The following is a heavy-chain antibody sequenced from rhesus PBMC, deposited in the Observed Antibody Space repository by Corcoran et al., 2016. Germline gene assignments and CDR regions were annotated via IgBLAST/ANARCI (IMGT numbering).Heavy chain of an antibody. CDR2: INSGGGST. J-gene: IGHJ6*01. CDR1: GFTFSSYW. V-gene: IGHV3S42*01. Sequence: EVQLVESGGGLAKPGGSLRLSCAASGFTFSSYWMNWVRQPPGKGLEWISAINSGGGSTYYADSVKGRFTISRDNSKNTLSLQMNSLRAEDTAVYYCAKEGGDLPYGLDSWGQGVVVTVSS. CDR3: AKEGGDLPYGLDS. D-gene: IGHD3-34*01.